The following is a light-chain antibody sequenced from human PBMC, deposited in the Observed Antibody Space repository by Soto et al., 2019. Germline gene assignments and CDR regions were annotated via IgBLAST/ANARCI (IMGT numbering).Light chain of an antibody. J-gene: IGKJ1*01. CDR2: KAS. Sequence: DLQMTQSPSALSASVGDRVTITCRASQIISSWVALYQQKPGKAPKFLIYKASTLERGVPSRFSGSGSGTEFTLTITSLQPDDSATYYCQHYDNYQWTFGQGTKVEIK. V-gene: IGKV1-5*03. CDR3: QHYDNYQWT. CDR1: QIISSW.